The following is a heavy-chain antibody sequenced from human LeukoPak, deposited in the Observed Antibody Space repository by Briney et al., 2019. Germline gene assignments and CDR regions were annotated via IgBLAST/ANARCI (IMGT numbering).Heavy chain of an antibody. CDR3: AKVKWSGSYHFDY. Sequence: GGSLRLSCAASGFTFNNYAMSWVRQAPGKGLEWVSTISSSGVTTIYADSVKGRFTIPRDNSNNTLHLQMNSLRAEDTAVYYCAKVKWSGSYHFDYWGLGTLVTVSS. J-gene: IGHJ4*02. V-gene: IGHV3-23*01. CDR2: ISSSGVTT. D-gene: IGHD1-26*01. CDR1: GFTFNNYA.